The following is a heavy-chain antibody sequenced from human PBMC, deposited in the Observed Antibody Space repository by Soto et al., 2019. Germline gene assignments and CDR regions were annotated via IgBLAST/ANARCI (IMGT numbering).Heavy chain of an antibody. J-gene: IGHJ4*02. CDR2: ITGSGGDT. CDR1: GFSLSSYV. CDR3: AKGSANSRPYFFDY. Sequence: GGSLRLSCVASGFSLSSYVMSWVRQAPGKGLEWVSAITGSGGDTYHADSVKGRFTISRDNAKNTLYMEMSSLRAEDTAVYYCAKGSANSRPYFFDYWGQGTLVTVSS. V-gene: IGHV3-23*01. D-gene: IGHD6-13*01.